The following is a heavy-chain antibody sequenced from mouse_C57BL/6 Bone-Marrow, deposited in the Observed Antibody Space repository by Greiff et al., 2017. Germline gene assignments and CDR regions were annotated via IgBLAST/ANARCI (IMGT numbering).Heavy chain of an antibody. V-gene: IGHV5-17*01. J-gene: IGHJ4*01. D-gene: IGHD2-1*01. CDR1: GFTFSDYG. CDR3: GRGNGVYAMDY. CDR2: ISSGSSTI. Sequence: EVKLMESGGGLVKPGGSLKLSCAASGFTFSDYGMHWVRQAPEQGLEWVAYISSGSSTIYYADTVKGRFTISRDNAKNTLFLQMTSLGAEDTAMYCCGRGNGVYAMDYWGQGTSVTVSS.